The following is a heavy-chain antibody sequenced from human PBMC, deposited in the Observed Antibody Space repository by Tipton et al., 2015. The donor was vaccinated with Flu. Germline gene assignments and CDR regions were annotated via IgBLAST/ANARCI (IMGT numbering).Heavy chain of an antibody. V-gene: IGHV3-23*01. D-gene: IGHD1-26*01. CDR2: ISGSGGST. Sequence: GSLRLSCGASGFTFSAHHMDWVRQAPGKGLEWVSVISGSGGSTYYADSVKGRFTISRDNSESTLYLQMNSLRVEDTAVYYCARDRVVGTAAGYYYYYYGLDVWGQGTTVTASS. J-gene: IGHJ6*02. CDR1: GFTFSAHH. CDR3: ARDRVVGTAAGYYYYYYGLDV.